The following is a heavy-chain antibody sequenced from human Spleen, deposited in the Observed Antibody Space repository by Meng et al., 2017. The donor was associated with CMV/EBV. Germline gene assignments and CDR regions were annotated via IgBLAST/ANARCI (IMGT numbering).Heavy chain of an antibody. CDR3: ARVGGTLVIDGYFAY. D-gene: IGHD2-21*01. Sequence: SAGTFSSYGITWVRQAPGQGLEWMGGTIPIFGTTNFAQKFQGRVTITTDESASTLYMELSSLRSEDTAVYYCARVGGTLVIDGYFAYWGQGTLVTVSS. J-gene: IGHJ4*02. V-gene: IGHV1-69*05. CDR1: AGTFSSYG. CDR2: TIPIFGTT.